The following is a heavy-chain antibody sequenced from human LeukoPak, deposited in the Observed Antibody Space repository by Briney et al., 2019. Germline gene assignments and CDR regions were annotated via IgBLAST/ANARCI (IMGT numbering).Heavy chain of an antibody. CDR1: GFSFSDHY. J-gene: IGHJ4*02. V-gene: IGHV3-21*01. CDR2: ISSSSSYI. Sequence: GGSLRLSCSASGFSFSDHYMDWVRQAPGKGLEWVSSISSSSSYIYYADSVKGRFTISRDNAKNSLYLQMNSLRAEDTAVYYCARERIAAADYWGQGTLVTVSS. D-gene: IGHD6-13*01. CDR3: ARERIAAADY.